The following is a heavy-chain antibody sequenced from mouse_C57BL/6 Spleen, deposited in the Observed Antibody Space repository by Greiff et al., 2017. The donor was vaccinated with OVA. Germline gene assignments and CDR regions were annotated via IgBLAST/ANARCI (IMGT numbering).Heavy chain of an antibody. CDR1: GYTFTSYT. CDR2: INPSSGYT. D-gene: IGHD1-2*01. Sequence: QVQLQQSGAELARPGASVKMSCKASGYTFTSYTMHWVKQRPGQGLEWIGYINPSSGYTKYNQKFKDKATLTADKSSSTAYMQLSSLTSEDSAVYYCARSETAIVFDYWGQGTTLTVSS. V-gene: IGHV1-4*01. J-gene: IGHJ2*01. CDR3: ARSETAIVFDY.